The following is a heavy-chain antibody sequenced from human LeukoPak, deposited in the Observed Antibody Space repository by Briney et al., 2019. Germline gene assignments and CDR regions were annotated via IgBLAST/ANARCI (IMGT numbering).Heavy chain of an antibody. CDR3: ARSGYSSSWYRNYFDY. CDR2: IWYDGSNK. D-gene: IGHD6-13*01. CDR1: GFTFSSYG. J-gene: IGHJ4*02. Sequence: GGSLRLSCAASGFTFSSYGMHWVRQAPGKGLEWVAVIWYDGSNKYYADSVKGRFTISRDNSKNTLYLQMNSLRAEETAVYYCARSGYSSSWYRNYFDYWGQGTLVTVSS. V-gene: IGHV3-33*01.